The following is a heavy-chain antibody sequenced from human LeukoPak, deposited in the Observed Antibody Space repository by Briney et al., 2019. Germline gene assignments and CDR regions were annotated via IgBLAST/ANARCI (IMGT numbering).Heavy chain of an antibody. CDR1: GFTFNNYA. Sequence: GGSLRLSCAASGFTFNNYAMSWVRQTPGKGLEWVSGLSGNGGSTYYADSVRGRFTISRDNSKNTLSLQMNSLRAEDTAVYYCAKGVAYFWSGSDPFDYWGQGTLVTVSS. CDR2: LSGNGGST. CDR3: AKGVAYFWSGSDPFDY. J-gene: IGHJ4*02. D-gene: IGHD3-3*01. V-gene: IGHV3-23*01.